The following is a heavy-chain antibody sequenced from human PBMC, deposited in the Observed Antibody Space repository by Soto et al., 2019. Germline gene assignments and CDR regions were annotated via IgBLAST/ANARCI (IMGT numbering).Heavy chain of an antibody. V-gene: IGHV4-59*01. D-gene: IGHD3-16*01. CDR3: ARGGQYYYYYGMDV. Sequence: PSETLSLTCTVSGASISSYYWSWIRQPPGKGLEWIGYIYYSGSTNYNPSLKSRVTISVDTSKNQFSLKLSSVTAADTAVYYCARGGQYYYYYGMDVWGQGTTVTVSS. CDR2: IYYSGST. J-gene: IGHJ6*02. CDR1: GASISSYY.